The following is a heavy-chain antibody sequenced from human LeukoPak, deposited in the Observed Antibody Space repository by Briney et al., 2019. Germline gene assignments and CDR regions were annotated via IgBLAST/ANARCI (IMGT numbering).Heavy chain of an antibody. J-gene: IGHJ5*02. CDR2: VWYSGNT. CDR3: ARAGRLGNWFDP. V-gene: IGHV4-59*01. CDR1: GGSIGDYC. Sequence: SETLSLTCTVSGGSIGDYCWSWIRQSPGKGLEWIGYVWYSGNTNYNPSLKSRVTISVDTSKNHFSLTVRSVTAADTAVYFCARAGRLGNWFDPWGQGTLVTVSS. D-gene: IGHD3-10*01.